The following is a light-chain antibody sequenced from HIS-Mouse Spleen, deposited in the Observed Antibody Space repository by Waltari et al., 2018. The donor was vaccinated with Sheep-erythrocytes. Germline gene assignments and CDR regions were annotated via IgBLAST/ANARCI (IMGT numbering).Light chain of an antibody. CDR2: EVS. CDR1: SRALRGYNY. Sequence: QSALTQPPSASGSPRQSVTISCTGTSRALRGYNYSSWYQQHPGKAPKLMIHEVSKRPSGVPDRFSGSKSGNTASLTVSGLQAEDEADYYCSSYAGSNNWVFGGGTKLTVL. V-gene: IGLV2-8*01. CDR3: SSYAGSNNWV. J-gene: IGLJ3*02.